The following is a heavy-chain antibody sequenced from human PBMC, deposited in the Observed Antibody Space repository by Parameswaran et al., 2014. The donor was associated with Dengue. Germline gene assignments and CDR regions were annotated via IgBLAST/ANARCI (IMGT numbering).Heavy chain of an antibody. D-gene: IGHD5-24*01. CDR2: FSSSGSTI. Sequence: WIRQPPGRGWSGFHTFSSSGSTIYYADSVKGRFTISRDNAKNSLYLQMNSLRAEDTAVYYCARDPRDGYNFNSDYWGQGTLVTVSS. CDR3: ARDPRDGYNFNSDY. V-gene: IGHV3-48*03. J-gene: IGHJ4*02.